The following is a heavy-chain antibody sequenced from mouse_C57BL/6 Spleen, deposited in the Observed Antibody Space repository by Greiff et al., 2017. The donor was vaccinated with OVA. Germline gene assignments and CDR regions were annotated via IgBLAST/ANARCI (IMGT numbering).Heavy chain of an antibody. V-gene: IGHV2-5*01. Sequence: VQLVESGPGLVQPSQSLSITCTVSGFSLTSYGVHWVRQSPGKGLEWLGVIWRGGSTDYNAAFMSRLSITKDNSKSQVFFKMNSLQADDTAIYYCARAYYSNYVGYFDVWGTGTTVTVSS. CDR3: ARAYYSNYVGYFDV. J-gene: IGHJ1*03. CDR2: IWRGGST. D-gene: IGHD2-5*01. CDR1: GFSLTSYG.